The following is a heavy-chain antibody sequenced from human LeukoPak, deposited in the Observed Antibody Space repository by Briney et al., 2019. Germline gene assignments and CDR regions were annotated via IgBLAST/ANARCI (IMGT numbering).Heavy chain of an antibody. Sequence: GGSLRLSCAASGFTFSDYYMSWIRQAPGKGLEWVSSISKSSDYIYYADSLKGRFTISRDNVNNLLFLEMNSLRAEDTAVYFCARDRGSGWYGDLGYWGQGTLVTVSS. J-gene: IGHJ4*02. CDR1: GFTFSDYY. CDR3: ARDRGSGWYGDLGY. CDR2: ISKSSDYI. D-gene: IGHD6-19*01. V-gene: IGHV3-11*06.